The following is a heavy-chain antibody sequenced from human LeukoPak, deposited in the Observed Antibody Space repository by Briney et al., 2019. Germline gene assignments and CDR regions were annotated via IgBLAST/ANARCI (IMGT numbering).Heavy chain of an antibody. Sequence: GASVKVSCKASGYTFTSYYMHWVRQAPGQGLEWMGIINPSGGSTSYARKFQGRVTMTRDTSTSTVYMEPSSLRSENPGIYYCARDLIYGWGSTSCYLDYWGQGTLVTVSS. D-gene: IGHD2-2*01. CDR3: ARDLIYGWGSTSCYLDY. CDR1: GYTFTSYY. V-gene: IGHV1-46*03. CDR2: INPSGGST. J-gene: IGHJ4*02.